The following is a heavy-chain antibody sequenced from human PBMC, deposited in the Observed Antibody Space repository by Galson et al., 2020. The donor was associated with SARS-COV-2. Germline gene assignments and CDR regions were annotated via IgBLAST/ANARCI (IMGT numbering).Heavy chain of an antibody. V-gene: IGHV3-33*06. CDR1: GFTFSSYG. J-gene: IGHJ5*02. CDR3: AKDLAVAGTGVWFDP. CDR2: IWYDGSNK. Sequence: GGSLRLSCAASGFTFSSYGMHWVRPAPGKGLEWVAVIWYDGSNKYYADSVKGRFTISRDNSKNTLYLQMNSLRAEDTAVYYCAKDLAVAGTGVWFDPWGQGTLVTVSS. D-gene: IGHD6-19*01.